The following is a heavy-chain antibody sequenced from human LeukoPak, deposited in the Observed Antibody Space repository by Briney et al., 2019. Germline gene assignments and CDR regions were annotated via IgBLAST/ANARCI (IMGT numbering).Heavy chain of an antibody. CDR2: ISYDGSNK. CDR3: AKNSLSSSGWYDLDY. CDR1: GFTFSSYG. V-gene: IGHV3-30*18. D-gene: IGHD6-19*01. Sequence: GGSLRLSCAASGFTFSSYGMHWVRQAPGKGLEWVAVISYDGSNKYYADSVKGRFTISRDNSKNTLYLQMNSLRAEDTAVYYCAKNSLSSSGWYDLDYWGQGTLVTVSS. J-gene: IGHJ4*02.